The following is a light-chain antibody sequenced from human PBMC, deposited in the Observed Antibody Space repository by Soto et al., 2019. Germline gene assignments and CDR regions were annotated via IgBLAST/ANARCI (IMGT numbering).Light chain of an antibody. J-gene: IGKJ5*01. CDR3: QQYYSALIT. V-gene: IGKV4-1*01. CDR2: WAS. Sequence: DIVMTQSPDSLAVSLGERATINCKSSQSVLYSSNNQNYLAWYKQKAGQPPKLLISWASTRESGVPDRFSGSGSGTNFTLTISSLQAEDVAVYYCQQYYSALITFGQGTRLEIK. CDR1: QSVLYSSNNQNY.